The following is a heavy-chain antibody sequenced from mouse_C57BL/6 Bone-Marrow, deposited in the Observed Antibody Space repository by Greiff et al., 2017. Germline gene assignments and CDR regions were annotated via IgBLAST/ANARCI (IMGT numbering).Heavy chain of an antibody. V-gene: IGHV1-82*01. J-gene: IGHJ3*01. D-gene: IGHD2-2*01. CDR1: GYAFSSSW. CDR2: IYPGDGDP. Sequence: QVQLQQSGPELVKPGASVKISCKASGYAFSSSWMNWVKQRPGKGLEWIGRIYPGDGDPNYNGKFKGKATLTADKSSSTAYMQLSSLTSEDSAVYFCARKRGYDGAFAYWGQGTLVTVSA. CDR3: ARKRGYDGAFAY.